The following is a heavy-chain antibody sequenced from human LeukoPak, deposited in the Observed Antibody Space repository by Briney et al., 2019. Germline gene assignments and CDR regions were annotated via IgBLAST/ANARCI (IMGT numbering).Heavy chain of an antibody. CDR2: ISGSGGST. CDR1: GFTFSSYA. J-gene: IGHJ4*02. D-gene: IGHD5-12*01. Sequence: PGGSLRLSCAASGFTFSSYAMSWVRQAPGKGLEWVSAISGSGGSTYYADSVKGRFTISRDNSKNTLYLQMNSLRAEDTAVYYCAKAPLSRVQKWLRAHYFDYWGQGTLVTVSS. V-gene: IGHV3-23*01. CDR3: AKAPLSRVQKWLRAHYFDY.